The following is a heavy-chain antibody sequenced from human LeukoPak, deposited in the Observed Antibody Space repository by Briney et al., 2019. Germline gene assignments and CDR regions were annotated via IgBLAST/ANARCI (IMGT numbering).Heavy chain of an antibody. D-gene: IGHD3-10*01. CDR2: KRYDGSNN. Sequence: PGGSLRLSCAASGFTFSSYGMYWVRQAPGKGLEWVAFKRYDGSNNYYGDSVKGRFTISRDNSKNTLYLQMNSLRAEDTAVYYCAKGYGSGNFEFDPWGQGTLVTVSS. CDR1: GFTFSSYG. V-gene: IGHV3-30*02. CDR3: AKGYGSGNFEFDP. J-gene: IGHJ5*02.